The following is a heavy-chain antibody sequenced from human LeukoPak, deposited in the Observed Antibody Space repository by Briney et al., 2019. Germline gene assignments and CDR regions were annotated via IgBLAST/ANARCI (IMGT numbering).Heavy chain of an antibody. CDR2: INAGNGNT. V-gene: IGHV1-3*01. CDR1: GYTFTSYA. Sequence: ASVKVSCKASGYTFTSYAMHWVRQAPGQRLEWMGWINAGNGNTKYSQKFRGRVTITRDTSASTAYMELSSLRSEDTAVYYCASHYDSSGYSGIDAFDIWGQGTMVTVSS. CDR3: ASHYDSSGYSGIDAFDI. D-gene: IGHD3-22*01. J-gene: IGHJ3*02.